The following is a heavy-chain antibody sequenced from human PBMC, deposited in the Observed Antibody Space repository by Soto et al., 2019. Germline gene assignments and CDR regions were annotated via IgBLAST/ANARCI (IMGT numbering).Heavy chain of an antibody. Sequence: SETLSLTCTVSGGSISSGGYYWSWIRQHPGKGLERIGYIYYSGSTYYNPSLKSRVTISVDTFKNQFSLKLSSVTAADTAVYYCARDRDYAPIYGMDVWGQGTTVTVS. D-gene: IGHD4-17*01. CDR2: IYYSGST. CDR1: GGSISSGGYY. CDR3: ARDRDYAPIYGMDV. J-gene: IGHJ6*02. V-gene: IGHV4-31*03.